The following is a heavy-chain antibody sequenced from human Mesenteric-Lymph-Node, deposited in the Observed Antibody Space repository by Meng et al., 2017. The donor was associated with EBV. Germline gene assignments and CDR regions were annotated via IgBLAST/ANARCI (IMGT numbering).Heavy chain of an antibody. CDR2: INHSGST. Sequence: QVQLQQGGAGLLKPSETLSLTCAVYGGSFSGYYWSWIRQPPGKGLEWIGEINHSGSTNYNPSLKSRVTISVDTSKNQFSLKLSSVTAADTAVYYCARGRSYVSGVIDPWGQGTLVTVSS. D-gene: IGHD3-16*01. V-gene: IGHV4-34*01. CDR3: ARGRSYVSGVIDP. CDR1: GGSFSGYY. J-gene: IGHJ5*02.